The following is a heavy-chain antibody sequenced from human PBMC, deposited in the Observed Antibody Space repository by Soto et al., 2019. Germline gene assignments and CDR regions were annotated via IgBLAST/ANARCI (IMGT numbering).Heavy chain of an antibody. V-gene: IGHV1-18*01. J-gene: IGHJ4*02. D-gene: IGHD6-25*01. CDR2: INPNNGST. CDR3: ARGLGSGDY. Sequence: ASVKVSCKASGYTFTSYGISWVRQAPGQGLEWMGLINPNNGSTNYAHNFQGRVTITRDTSTSTVYMDLSSLRSEDTAMYYCARGLGSGDYWGRGTLVTVSS. CDR1: GYTFTSYG.